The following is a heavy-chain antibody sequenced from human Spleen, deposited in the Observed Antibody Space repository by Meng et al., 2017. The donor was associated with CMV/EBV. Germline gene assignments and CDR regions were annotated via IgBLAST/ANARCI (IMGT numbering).Heavy chain of an antibody. J-gene: IGHJ6*02. CDR1: GFTFRSYE. D-gene: IGHD5-18*01. Sequence: GESLKISCAASGFTFRSYEMNWVRQAPGKGLEWVSYISGSGGTIHYADSVKGRFTISRDNAKNSLHLQMNSLRVEDTAVYYCAREEFLGGYSYGLDYYYGMDVWGQGTTVTVSS. CDR3: AREEFLGGYSYGLDYYYGMDV. CDR2: ISGSGGTI. V-gene: IGHV3-48*03.